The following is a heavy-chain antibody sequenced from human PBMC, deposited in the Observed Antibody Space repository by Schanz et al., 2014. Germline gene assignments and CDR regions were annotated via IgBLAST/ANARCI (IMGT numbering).Heavy chain of an antibody. CDR2: INSVGSNT. J-gene: IGHJ5*02. CDR3: ARGRVLES. Sequence: EVQLVESGGGLVQPGGSLRLSCAASGFTFSTSTMHWVRQAPGKGLVWVSRINSVGSNTDYADSVTGRFTISRDNAKNSLFLQMNSLRPEDTAVYYCARGRVLESWGQGTLVTVSS. V-gene: IGHV3-74*02. D-gene: IGHD1-1*01. CDR1: GFTFSTST.